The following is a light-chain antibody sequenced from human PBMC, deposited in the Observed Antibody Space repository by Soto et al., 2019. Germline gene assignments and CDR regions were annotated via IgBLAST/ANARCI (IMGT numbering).Light chain of an antibody. Sequence: EIVLTQSPGTLSLSPGERATLSCRASQSVSSSYLAWYHQKPGQAPRLLICGASSRATGIPDRFSGSGSGTDFTLTISILEPEEFAVYYFQQYGSSPRTFGQGPKVEIQ. CDR1: QSVSSSY. J-gene: IGKJ1*01. V-gene: IGKV3-20*01. CDR2: GAS. CDR3: QQYGSSPRT.